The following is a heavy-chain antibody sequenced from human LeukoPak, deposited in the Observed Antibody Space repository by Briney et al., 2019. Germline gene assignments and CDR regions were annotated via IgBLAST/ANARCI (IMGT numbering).Heavy chain of an antibody. J-gene: IGHJ3*02. CDR2: IYYSGST. CDR3: ARGPPRTRNAFDI. Sequence: SETLSLTCTVSGGSISSGGYYWSWIRQPAGKGLEWIGRIYYSGSTNYNPSLKSRVTISVDTSKNQFSLKLSSVTAADTAVYYCARGPPRTRNAFDIWGQGTMVTVSS. V-gene: IGHV4-61*10. CDR1: GGSISSGGYY. D-gene: IGHD1-7*01.